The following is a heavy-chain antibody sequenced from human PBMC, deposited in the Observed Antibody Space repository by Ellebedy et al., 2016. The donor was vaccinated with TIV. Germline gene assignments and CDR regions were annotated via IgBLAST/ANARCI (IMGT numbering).Heavy chain of an antibody. Sequence: SVKVSXKVSGFTFTNSAVQWVRQARGQRLEWIGRIVVGSDNINYAQKFQERVTISRDMSTSTAYMELSSLRSEDTAMYYCAAATGLGTYGMDVWGQGTTVIVSS. J-gene: IGHJ6*02. D-gene: IGHD1-1*01. CDR2: IVVGSDNI. CDR1: GFTFTNSA. V-gene: IGHV1-58*01. CDR3: AAATGLGTYGMDV.